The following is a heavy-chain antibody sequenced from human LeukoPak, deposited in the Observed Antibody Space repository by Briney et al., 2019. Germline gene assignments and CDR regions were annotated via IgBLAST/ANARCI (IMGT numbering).Heavy chain of an antibody. Sequence: GGSLRLSCAASGFTFSSYGMHWVRQAPGKGLEWVSSISSSSSYIYYADSVKGRFTISRDNAKNSLYLQMNSLRAEDTAVYYCARQASSSWSFDYWGQGTLVTVSS. D-gene: IGHD6-13*01. V-gene: IGHV3-21*01. CDR1: GFTFSSYG. J-gene: IGHJ4*02. CDR2: ISSSSSYI. CDR3: ARQASSSWSFDY.